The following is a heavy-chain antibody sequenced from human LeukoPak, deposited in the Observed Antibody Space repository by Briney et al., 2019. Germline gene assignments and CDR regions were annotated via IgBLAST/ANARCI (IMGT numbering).Heavy chain of an antibody. CDR2: IRSKAYGGTT. Sequence: PGGSLRLSCTASGFTFGDYAMSWVRQAPGKGLEWVGFIRSKAYGGTTEYAASVKGRFTISRDDSKSIAYLQMNSLKTEDKAVYYCTRDPRNTYYYDSSGYTFDYWGQGTLVTVSS. CDR1: GFTFGDYA. V-gene: IGHV3-49*04. J-gene: IGHJ4*02. CDR3: TRDPRNTYYYDSSGYTFDY. D-gene: IGHD3-22*01.